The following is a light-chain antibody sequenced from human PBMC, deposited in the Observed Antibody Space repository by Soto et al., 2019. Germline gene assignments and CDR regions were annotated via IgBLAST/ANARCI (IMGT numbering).Light chain of an antibody. Sequence: DIQMTQSPSTLSASVGDRVTITCRASQSISSWLAWYQQKPGKAPKLLIYKASSLESGVPSRFSGSGSGTEFTLTISSLQPDDFATYYCQQYNSYSRPFGQGNKVEIK. CDR3: QQYNSYSRP. CDR1: QSISSW. V-gene: IGKV1-5*03. J-gene: IGKJ1*01. CDR2: KAS.